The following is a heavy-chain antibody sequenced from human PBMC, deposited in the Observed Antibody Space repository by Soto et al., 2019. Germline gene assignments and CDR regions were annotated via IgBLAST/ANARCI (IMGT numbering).Heavy chain of an antibody. CDR1: RYTFISYD. D-gene: IGHD4-4*01. Sequence: QVQLVQSGAEVKKPGASVKVSCKASRYTFISYDINWVRQATGQGLEWMGWMNPKSANTGYAQNFQGRVTMTRNTSTGTAYMELSSLRSEDTAVYYCARSPSWETTVTPYYFDHWGQGTLVTVSS. V-gene: IGHV1-8*01. CDR2: MNPKSANT. CDR3: ARSPSWETTVTPYYFDH. J-gene: IGHJ4*02.